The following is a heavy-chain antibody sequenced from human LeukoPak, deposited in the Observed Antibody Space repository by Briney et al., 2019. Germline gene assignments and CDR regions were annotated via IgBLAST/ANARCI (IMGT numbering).Heavy chain of an antibody. V-gene: IGHV4-4*09. CDR1: GGSISSYY. CDR2: IYTSGST. Sequence: SETLSLTCTVSGGSISSYYWSWIRQPPGKGLEWIGYIYTSGSTNYNPSLKSRVTISVDTSKNQFSLKLSSVTAADTAVYYCARTRAPYCSSTSCYNYYYMDVRGKGTTVTVSS. J-gene: IGHJ6*03. CDR3: ARTRAPYCSSTSCYNYYYMDV. D-gene: IGHD2-2*02.